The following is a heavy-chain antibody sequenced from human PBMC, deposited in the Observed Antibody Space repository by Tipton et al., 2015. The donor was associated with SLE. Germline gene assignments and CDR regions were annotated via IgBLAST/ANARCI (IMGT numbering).Heavy chain of an antibody. CDR3: ARWGSFYYYMDV. D-gene: IGHD3-16*02. CDR1: GGSISSGSYY. J-gene: IGHJ6*03. Sequence: TLSLTCTVSGGSISSGSYYWSWIRQPAGKGLEWIGRIYTSGSTNYNPSLKSRVTISVDTSKNQFSLKLSSVTAADTAVYYCARWGSFYYYMDVWGKGTTVTVSS. CDR2: IYTSGST. V-gene: IGHV4-61*02.